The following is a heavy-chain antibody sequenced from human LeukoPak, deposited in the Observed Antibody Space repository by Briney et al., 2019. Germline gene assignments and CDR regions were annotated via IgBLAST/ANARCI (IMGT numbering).Heavy chain of an antibody. J-gene: IGHJ1*01. CDR1: GFTLSTYA. D-gene: IGHD6-25*01. V-gene: IGHV3-64D*09. Sequence: GGSLRLTCSASGFTLSTYAIHWVRQAAGKGLVYVSVISNNGGSTYYADSVKGRFTISRDNSKNTLYLQMSSLRAEDTAVYYCVKDGYFSISGYFQHWGQGTLVTVSS. CDR2: ISNNGGST. CDR3: VKDGYFSISGYFQH.